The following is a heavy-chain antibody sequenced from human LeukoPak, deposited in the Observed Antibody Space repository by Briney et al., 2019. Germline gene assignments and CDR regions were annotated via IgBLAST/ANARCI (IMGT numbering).Heavy chain of an antibody. CDR3: ARTLVDYSSGWYAFDY. J-gene: IGHJ4*02. D-gene: IGHD6-19*01. Sequence: SETLSLTCTVSGGSFSSGSYYRSWIRQPPGKGLEWIGYIYYSGSTNYNPSLKSRVTISVDTSKNQFSLKLSSVTAADTAVYYCARTLVDYSSGWYAFDYWGQGTLVTVSS. CDR1: GGSFSSGSYY. CDR2: IYYSGST. V-gene: IGHV4-61*01.